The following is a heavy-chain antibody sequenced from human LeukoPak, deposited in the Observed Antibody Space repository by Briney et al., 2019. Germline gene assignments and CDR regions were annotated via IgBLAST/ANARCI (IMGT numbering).Heavy chain of an antibody. D-gene: IGHD2-15*01. CDR2: ISSSSSYI. V-gene: IGHV3-21*01. CDR1: GFTFSGYS. CDR3: ARVAATYYYYYYYMDV. J-gene: IGHJ6*03. Sequence: PGGSLRLSCAASGFTFSGYSMNWVRQAPGKGLEWVSSISSSSSYIYYADSVKGRFTISRDNAKNSLYLQMNSLRAEDTAVYYCARVAATYYYYYYYMDVWGKGTTVTISS.